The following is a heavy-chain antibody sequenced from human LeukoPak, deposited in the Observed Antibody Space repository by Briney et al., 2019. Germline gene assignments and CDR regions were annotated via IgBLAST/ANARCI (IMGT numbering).Heavy chain of an antibody. Sequence: PSGTLSLTCAVSGGSISSSNWWSWVRQPPGKGLEWIGEIYHSGSTNHNPSLKSRVTISVDKSKNQFSLKLSSVTAADTAVYYCARFPIVVVIGFDYWGQGTLVTVSS. J-gene: IGHJ4*02. V-gene: IGHV4-4*02. CDR1: GGSISSSNW. CDR3: ARFPIVVVIGFDY. CDR2: IYHSGST. D-gene: IGHD3-22*01.